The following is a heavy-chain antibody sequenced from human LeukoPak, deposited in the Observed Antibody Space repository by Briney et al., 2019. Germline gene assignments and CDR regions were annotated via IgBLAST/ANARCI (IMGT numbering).Heavy chain of an antibody. CDR2: INHSGST. CDR1: GGSFSGYY. CDR3: ARQDYGGNSVDY. J-gene: IGHJ4*02. Sequence: SETLSLTCAVYGGSFSGYYWSWLHQPPGKGLEWIGEINHSGSTNYNPSLKSRVTISVDTSKNQFSLKLSSVTAADTAVYYCARQDYGGNSVDYWGQGTLVTVSS. V-gene: IGHV4-34*01. D-gene: IGHD4-23*01.